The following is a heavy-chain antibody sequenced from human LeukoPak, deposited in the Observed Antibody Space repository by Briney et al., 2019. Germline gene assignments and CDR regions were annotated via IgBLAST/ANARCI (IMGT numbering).Heavy chain of an antibody. CDR2: ISYDGSNK. Sequence: GRSLRLSCAASGFTFSSYAMHWARQAPGKGLEWVAVISYDGSNKYYADSVKGRFTISRDNSKNTLYLQMNSLRAEDTAVYYCARDWLPSRQWLVLYFDYWGQGTLVTVSS. V-gene: IGHV3-30-3*01. CDR1: GFTFSSYA. J-gene: IGHJ4*02. CDR3: ARDWLPSRQWLVLYFDY. D-gene: IGHD6-19*01.